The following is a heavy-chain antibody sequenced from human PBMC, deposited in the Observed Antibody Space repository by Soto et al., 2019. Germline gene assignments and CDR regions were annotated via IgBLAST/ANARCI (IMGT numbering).Heavy chain of an antibody. J-gene: IGHJ1*01. CDR2: IYYSGST. V-gene: IGHV4-31*03. CDR1: GGSISSGGYY. Sequence: SETLSLTCTVSGGSISSGGYYWSWIRQHPGKGLEWIGYIYYSGSTYYNPSLKSRVTISVDTSKNQFSLKLSSVTAADTAVYYCARGETYYYDSSGPRAVYFQHWGQGTLVTVSS. CDR3: ARGETYYYDSSGPRAVYFQH. D-gene: IGHD3-22*01.